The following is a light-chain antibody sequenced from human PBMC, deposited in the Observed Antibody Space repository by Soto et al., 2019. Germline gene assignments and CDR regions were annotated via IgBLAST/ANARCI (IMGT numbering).Light chain of an antibody. V-gene: IGLV2-14*01. J-gene: IGLJ1*01. CDR3: SSYTSSSTIV. Sequence: QSVLTQPASVSGSPGQSITISCTGTSSDVGGYNYVSWYQQHPGKAPKLMIYEVSNRPSGVSNRFSGSKSGNTASLTISGLQAEDEADYSCSSYTSSSTIVLGTGTKVTV. CDR2: EVS. CDR1: SSDVGGYNY.